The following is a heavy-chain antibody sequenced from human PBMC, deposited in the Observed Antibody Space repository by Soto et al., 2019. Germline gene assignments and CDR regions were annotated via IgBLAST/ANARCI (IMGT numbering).Heavy chain of an antibody. CDR2: IYSGGST. D-gene: IGHD2-15*01. J-gene: IGHJ4*02. Sequence: LRLSCAASGFTVSSNYMSWVRQAPGKGLEWVSVIYSGGSTYYADSVKGRFTISRDNSKNTLYLQMNSLRAEDTAVYYCARGPPQGYCSGGSCYSRFDYWGQGXLVTVYS. CDR1: GFTVSSNY. V-gene: IGHV3-53*01. CDR3: ARGPPQGYCSGGSCYSRFDY.